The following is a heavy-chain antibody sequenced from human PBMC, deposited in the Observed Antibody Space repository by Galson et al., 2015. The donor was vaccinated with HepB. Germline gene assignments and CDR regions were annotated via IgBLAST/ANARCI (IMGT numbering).Heavy chain of an antibody. CDR2: ISGTGANT. V-gene: IGHV3-23*01. CDR3: ATNREY. Sequence: SLRLSCAASGFTLNSYAMSWVRQAPGKGLEWVSEISGTGANTYYADSVRGRFTVSRDNSRNTLYLQMNSLRAEDTAVYYCATNREYWGQGTLVTVSS. CDR1: GFTLNSYA. J-gene: IGHJ4*02. D-gene: IGHD5-24*01.